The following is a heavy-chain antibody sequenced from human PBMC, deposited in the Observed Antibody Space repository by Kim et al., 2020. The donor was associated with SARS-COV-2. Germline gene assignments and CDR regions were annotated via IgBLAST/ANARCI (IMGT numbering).Heavy chain of an antibody. D-gene: IGHD2-21*01. Sequence: DSVRGRFTISRDNAKNSRYLQMNSLRDEDTAVYYCAREGDIVATNNWFDPWGQGTLVTVSS. V-gene: IGHV3-48*02. J-gene: IGHJ5*02. CDR3: AREGDIVATNNWFDP.